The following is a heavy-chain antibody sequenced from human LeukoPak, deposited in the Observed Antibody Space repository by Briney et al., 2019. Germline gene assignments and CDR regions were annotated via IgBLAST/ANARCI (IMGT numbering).Heavy chain of an antibody. CDR3: AREDNDDYYYYGMDV. V-gene: IGHV1-18*01. CDR2: ISAYSGDT. CDR1: GYTFTSYG. D-gene: IGHD1-1*01. J-gene: IGHJ6*02. Sequence: GASVKVSCKASGYTFTSYGISWVRQAPGQGLEWMGWISAYSGDTNYAQKFQGRATMTTDTSTSTAYMELRSLRSDDTAVYYCAREDNDDYYYYGMDVWGQGTAVTVSS.